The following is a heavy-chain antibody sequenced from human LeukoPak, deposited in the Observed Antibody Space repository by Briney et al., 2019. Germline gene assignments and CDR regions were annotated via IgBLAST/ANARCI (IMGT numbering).Heavy chain of an antibody. J-gene: IGHJ1*01. CDR3: AHLGGMVIQN. D-gene: IGHD3-16*01. CDR2: ISSSGSYI. Sequence: GGSLRLSCAASGFTFSSYSMNWVRQAPGKGLEWVSSISSSGSYIYYADSVKGRFTISRDNAKNSLYLQMNSLRADDTAVYYCAHLGGMVIQNWGQGTLVTVSS. CDR1: GFTFSSYS. V-gene: IGHV3-21*01.